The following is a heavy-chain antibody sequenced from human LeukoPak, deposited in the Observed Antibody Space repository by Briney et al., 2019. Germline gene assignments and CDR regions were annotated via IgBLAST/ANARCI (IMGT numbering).Heavy chain of an antibody. Sequence: SVKVSCKASGGTFSSYAISWVRQAPGQGLAWMGRIIPILGIANYAQKFQGRVTITADKSTSTAYMELSSLRSEDTAVHYCARDTGDGYNYWGQGTLVTVSS. D-gene: IGHD5-24*01. CDR1: GGTFSSYA. CDR3: ARDTGDGYNY. J-gene: IGHJ4*02. V-gene: IGHV1-69*04. CDR2: IIPILGIA.